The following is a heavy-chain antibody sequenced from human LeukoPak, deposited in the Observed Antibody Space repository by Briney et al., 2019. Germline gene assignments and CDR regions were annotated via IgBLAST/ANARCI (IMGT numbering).Heavy chain of an antibody. J-gene: IGHJ4*02. CDR3: ATNRLLWFGELFTRYFDY. V-gene: IGHV3-7*01. CDR2: IKQDGSEK. D-gene: IGHD3-10*01. Sequence: PGGSLRLSCAASGFTFSSYGMSWVRQAPGKGLEWVANIKQDGSEKYYVDSVKGRFTISRDNAKNSLYLQMNSLRAEDTAVYYCATNRLLWFGELFTRYFDYWGQGTLVTVSS. CDR1: GFTFSSYG.